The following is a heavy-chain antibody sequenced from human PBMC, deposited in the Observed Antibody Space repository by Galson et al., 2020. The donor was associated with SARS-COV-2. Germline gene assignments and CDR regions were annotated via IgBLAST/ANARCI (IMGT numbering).Heavy chain of an antibody. V-gene: IGHV3-11*01. D-gene: IGHD6-13*01. Sequence: NSGGSLRLSCAASGFTFSDYYMSWIRQAPGKGLEWVSYISSSGSTIYYADSVKGRFTISRDNAKNSLYLQMNSLRAEDTAVYYCASNPAAGLYYYYYGMDVWGQGTTVTVSS. CDR1: GFTFSDYY. CDR3: ASNPAAGLYYYYYGMDV. CDR2: ISSSGSTI. J-gene: IGHJ6*02.